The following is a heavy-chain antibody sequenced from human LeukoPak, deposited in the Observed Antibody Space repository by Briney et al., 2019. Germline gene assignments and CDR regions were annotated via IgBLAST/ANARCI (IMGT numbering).Heavy chain of an antibody. V-gene: IGHV3-23*01. Sequence: PGGSLRLSCAASGFTFSSYAMNWVRQTPGKGLEWVSTISGSGGSTYYADSVKGRFTISRDNSKNTLYLQMNSLRAEDTAVYYCAKDRIPSGNSYRNDAFDIWGQGTMVTVSS. J-gene: IGHJ3*02. CDR2: ISGSGGST. D-gene: IGHD5-18*01. CDR3: AKDRIPSGNSYRNDAFDI. CDR1: GFTFSSYA.